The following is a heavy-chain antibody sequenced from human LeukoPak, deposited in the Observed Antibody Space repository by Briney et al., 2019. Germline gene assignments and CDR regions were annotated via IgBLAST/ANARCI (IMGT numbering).Heavy chain of an antibody. CDR3: ARDVGSSWSFFDY. J-gene: IGHJ4*02. CDR1: GFTVKDNF. V-gene: IGHV3-30-3*01. CDR2: ISYDGSNK. Sequence: GGSLRLSCAASGFTVKDNFMSWVRQAPGKGLEWVAVISYDGSNKYYADSVKGRFTISRDNSKNTLYLQMNSLRAEDTAVYYCARDVGSSWSFFDYWGQGTLVTVSS. D-gene: IGHD6-13*01.